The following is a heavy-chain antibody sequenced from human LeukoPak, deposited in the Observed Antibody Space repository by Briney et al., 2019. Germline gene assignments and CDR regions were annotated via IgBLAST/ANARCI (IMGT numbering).Heavy chain of an antibody. V-gene: IGHV3-48*02. CDR3: AFRPLGDCSSSTCYAFDY. CDR1: GFTFSYYS. D-gene: IGHD2-2*01. J-gene: IGHJ4*02. Sequence: GGSLRLSCAVSGFTFSYYSMNWVRQAPGKGLEWVSYISSSGSTTYYADSVKSRFTVSRDNAKNSLYLQMNSLRDEDTAVYYCAFRPLGDCSSSTCYAFDYWGRGTLVTVSS. CDR2: ISSSGSTT.